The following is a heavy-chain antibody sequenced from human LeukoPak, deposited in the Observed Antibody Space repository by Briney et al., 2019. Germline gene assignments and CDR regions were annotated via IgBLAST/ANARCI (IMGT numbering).Heavy chain of an antibody. J-gene: IGHJ4*02. CDR2: INTDGTVT. D-gene: IGHD6-19*01. V-gene: IGHV3-74*01. Sequence: GGSLRLSCAASGFTFSKYWMLWVRQAPGKGLESVSRINTDGTVTTYADSVKGRFTVSRDNADNTMFLQMNSVRDEHTAVYYCATKQWLAPPPDSWGQGTPVTVSS. CDR3: ATKQWLAPPPDS. CDR1: GFTFSKYW.